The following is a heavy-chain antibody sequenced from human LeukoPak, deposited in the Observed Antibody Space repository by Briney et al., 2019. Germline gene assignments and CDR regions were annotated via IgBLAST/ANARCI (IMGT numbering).Heavy chain of an antibody. Sequence: GGSPRLSCAASGFTFSDYYMSWIRQAPGRGLEWVSSISSSDSTIYYADSVKGRFTMSRDNAKNSLYLQMNSLRAEDTAVYYCARDQWDYDYRKYFFDYWGRGTLVTVSS. CDR3: ARDQWDYDYRKYFFDY. V-gene: IGHV3-11*04. CDR1: GFTFSDYY. CDR2: ISSSDSTI. J-gene: IGHJ4*02. D-gene: IGHD4-11*01.